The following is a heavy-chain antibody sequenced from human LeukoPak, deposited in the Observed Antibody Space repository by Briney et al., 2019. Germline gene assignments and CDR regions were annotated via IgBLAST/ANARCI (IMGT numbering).Heavy chain of an antibody. Sequence: SETLSLTCNVSGDSISSHYWSWIRQPPGKGLEWIGFVYRTGSTNYNPSLKSRVTISVDTSKNQFSLKMRSVTAADTAVYYCAAKVTTRWYFDLWGRGTLVTVSS. CDR1: GDSISSHY. J-gene: IGHJ2*01. CDR3: AAKVTTRWYFDL. V-gene: IGHV4-59*11. D-gene: IGHD4-17*01. CDR2: VYRTGST.